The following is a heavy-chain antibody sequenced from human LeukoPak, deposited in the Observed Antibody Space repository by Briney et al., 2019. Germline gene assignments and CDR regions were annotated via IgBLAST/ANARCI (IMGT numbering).Heavy chain of an antibody. CDR1: GFTFDDYA. J-gene: IGHJ3*02. V-gene: IGHV3-9*01. D-gene: IGHD1-26*01. CDR2: ISWNSGSI. CDR3: AKDLAPLATSGAFDI. Sequence: GRSLRLSCAASGFTFDDYAMHWVRQAPGKGLEWVSGISWNSGSIGYADPVKGRFTISRDNAKNSLYLQMNSLRAEDTALYYCAKDLAPLATSGAFDIWGQGTMVTVSS.